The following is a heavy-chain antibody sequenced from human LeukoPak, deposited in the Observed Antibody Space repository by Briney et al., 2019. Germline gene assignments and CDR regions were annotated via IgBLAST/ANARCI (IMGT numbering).Heavy chain of an antibody. D-gene: IGHD3-3*01. V-gene: IGHV3-74*01. CDR2: INSEGSTR. Sequence: TGGSLRLSCAASGFTFSSYWMHWVRQVPGKGLVWVSRINSEGSTRSYADSVRGRFTISRDNAKNTLYLQMNSLRAEDTAVYYCAKDDTIFGVAPGDYWGQGTLVTVSS. CDR1: GFTFSSYW. J-gene: IGHJ4*02. CDR3: AKDDTIFGVAPGDY.